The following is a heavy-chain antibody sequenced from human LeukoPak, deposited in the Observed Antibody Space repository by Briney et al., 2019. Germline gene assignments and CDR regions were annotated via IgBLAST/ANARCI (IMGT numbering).Heavy chain of an antibody. Sequence: PSETLSLTCTVSGGSISSDYWSWIRQPAGKGLEWIGRIYTCGSTNYNPSLKSRVTMSVDTSKNQFSLKLSSVTAADTAVYYCARGLTENYYYYMDVWGKGTTVTVSS. V-gene: IGHV4-4*07. CDR3: ARGLTENYYYYMDV. CDR1: GGSISSDY. J-gene: IGHJ6*03. D-gene: IGHD1-14*01. CDR2: IYTCGST.